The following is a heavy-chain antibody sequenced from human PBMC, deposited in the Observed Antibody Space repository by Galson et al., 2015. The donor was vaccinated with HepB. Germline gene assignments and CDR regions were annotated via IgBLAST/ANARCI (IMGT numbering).Heavy chain of an antibody. J-gene: IGHJ4*02. CDR1: GFTFNTYW. V-gene: IGHV3-7*03. CDR2: MNQDGSEK. CDR3: ARDWGGSSSLSDY. Sequence: SLRLSCAASGFTFNTYWMTWVRQAPGKGLEWVANMNQDGSEKYYVDSVKGRFTISRDNAKNSLYLQMNTLRAEDTAVYYCARDWGGSSSLSDYWGQGTLVTVSS. D-gene: IGHD6-13*01.